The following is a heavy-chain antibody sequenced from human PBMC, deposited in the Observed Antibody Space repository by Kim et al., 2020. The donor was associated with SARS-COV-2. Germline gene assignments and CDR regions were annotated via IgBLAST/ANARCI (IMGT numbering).Heavy chain of an antibody. D-gene: IGHD1-26*01. CDR1: GFNFRSYS. CDR3: ARNKPNSGTYNDAFDI. Sequence: GGSLRLSCTASGFNFRSYSVNWVRQAPGKGLEWVSYISGSSSTIYYADSVKGRFTVSRDNAKNSLYLQMNSLGDEDTAIYYCARNKPNSGTYNDAFDIWG. CDR2: ISGSSSTI. V-gene: IGHV3-48*02. J-gene: IGHJ3*02.